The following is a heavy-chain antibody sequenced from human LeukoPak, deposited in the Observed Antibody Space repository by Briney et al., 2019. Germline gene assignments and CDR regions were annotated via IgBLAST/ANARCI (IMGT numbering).Heavy chain of an antibody. CDR2: IRYDGSNK. V-gene: IGHV3-30*02. D-gene: IGHD2-15*01. CDR3: ARDRGYYYYYMDV. Sequence: GGSLRLSCAASGFTFSSYGMHWVRQAPGKGLEWVAFIRYDGSNKYYADSVKGRFTISRDNSKNTLYLQMNSLRAEDTAVYYCARDRGYYYYYMDVWGKGTTVTVSS. CDR1: GFTFSSYG. J-gene: IGHJ6*03.